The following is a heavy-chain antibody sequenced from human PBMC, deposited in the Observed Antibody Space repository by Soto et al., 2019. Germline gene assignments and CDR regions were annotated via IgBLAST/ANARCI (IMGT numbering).Heavy chain of an antibody. CDR3: VRGGHGSGSYLGSS. CDR1: GFTFTTNW. CDR2: IRQDGGAQ. J-gene: IGHJ5*02. D-gene: IGHD3-10*01. Sequence: GGSLRLSCVASGFTFTTNWMSWVRQAPGKGLEWVANIRQDGGAQYYVDSVKGRFTISRDNAKNSVYLQMDSLRVEDTAVYYCVRGGHGSGSYLGSSWGQGILVTVSS. V-gene: IGHV3-7*03.